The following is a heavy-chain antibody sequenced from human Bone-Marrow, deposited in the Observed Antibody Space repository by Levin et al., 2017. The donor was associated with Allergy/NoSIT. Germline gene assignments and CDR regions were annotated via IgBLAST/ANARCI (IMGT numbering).Heavy chain of an antibody. J-gene: IGHJ4*02. Sequence: GESLKISCAASGFTFSSYAMSWVRQAPGKGLEWVSAISGSGGSTYYADSVKGRFTISRDNSKNTLYLQMNSLRAEDTAVYYCAKPHVRFLEWLPYQPFDYWGQGTLVTVSS. CDR3: AKPHVRFLEWLPYQPFDY. V-gene: IGHV3-23*01. D-gene: IGHD3-3*01. CDR1: GFTFSSYA. CDR2: ISGSGGST.